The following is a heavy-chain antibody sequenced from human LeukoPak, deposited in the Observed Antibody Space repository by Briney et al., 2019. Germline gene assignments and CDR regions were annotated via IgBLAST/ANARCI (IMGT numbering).Heavy chain of an antibody. CDR2: IYYSGST. J-gene: IGHJ2*01. Sequence: SETLSLTCTVSGGSISSYYWSWIRQPPGKGLEWIGYIYYSGSTNYNPSLKSRVTISVDTSKNQFSLKLSSVTAADTAVYYCAREAMGPQFDHWGRGTLVTVSS. V-gene: IGHV4-59*01. CDR3: AREAMGPQFDH. D-gene: IGHD5-18*01. CDR1: GGSISSYY.